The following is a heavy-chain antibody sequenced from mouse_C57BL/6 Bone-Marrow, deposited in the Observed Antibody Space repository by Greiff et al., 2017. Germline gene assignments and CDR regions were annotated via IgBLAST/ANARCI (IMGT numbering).Heavy chain of an antibody. J-gene: IGHJ4*01. V-gene: IGHV1-54*01. CDR2: INPGSGGT. Sequence: VKLQESGAELVRPGTSVKVSCKASGYAFTNYLIEWVKQRPGQGLEWIGVINPGSGGTNYNEKFKGKATLTADKSSSTAYMQLSSLTSEDSAVYFCARRDLYYAMDYWGQGTSVTVSS. CDR1: GYAFTNYL. CDR3: ARRDLYYAMDY. D-gene: IGHD3-3*01.